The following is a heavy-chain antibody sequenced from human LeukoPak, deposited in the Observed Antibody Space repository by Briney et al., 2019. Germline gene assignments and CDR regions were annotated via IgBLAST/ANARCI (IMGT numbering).Heavy chain of an antibody. J-gene: IGHJ4*02. V-gene: IGHV3-21*01. CDR3: ARDAAVRGAYPPGY. CDR1: GFTFSSYS. CDR2: IGCSSSYI. Sequence: GGSLRLSCAASGFTFSSYSMNWVRQAPGKGLEWVSSIGCSSSYIYYAHSVKGRFTISRDNAKNSLYLQMNSLRAEDTAVYYCARDAAVRGAYPPGYWGQGTLVTVSS. D-gene: IGHD3-10*01.